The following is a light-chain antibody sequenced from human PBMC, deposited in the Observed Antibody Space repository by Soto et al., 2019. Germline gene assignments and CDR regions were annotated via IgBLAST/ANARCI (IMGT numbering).Light chain of an antibody. V-gene: IGKV3-20*01. J-gene: IGKJ1*01. CDR1: QSVSGSY. CDR3: QESFSSLWGT. CDR2: GAS. Sequence: EIVLTQSPGTLSLSPGERATLSCRASQSVSGSYLAWYQQKPGQAPRLLIYGASRRATGIPARFSGSGSGTDFTLTISSLEPEDFATYYCQESFSSLWGTCGQGTKVDI.